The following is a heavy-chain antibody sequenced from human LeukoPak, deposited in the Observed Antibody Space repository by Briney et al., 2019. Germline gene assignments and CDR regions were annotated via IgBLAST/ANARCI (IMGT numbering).Heavy chain of an antibody. CDR2: TYRSGGT. CDR1: GFSVSSNY. CDR3: VMGYYDDSSGYSPFGYFQH. V-gene: IGHV3-66*01. Sequence: PGGSLRLSCAASGFSVSSNYMSWVRQAPGKGLEWVSITYRSGGTDYTDSVRGRFSISRDNSKNTLYLQMNSVRAEDTAVYFCVMGYYDDSSGYSPFGYFQHWGQGTLVTVSS. J-gene: IGHJ1*01. D-gene: IGHD3-22*01.